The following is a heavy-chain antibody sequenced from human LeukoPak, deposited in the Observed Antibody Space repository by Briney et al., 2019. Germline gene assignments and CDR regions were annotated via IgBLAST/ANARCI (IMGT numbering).Heavy chain of an antibody. J-gene: IGHJ4*02. CDR3: ATVGTTVVLWRVFDY. D-gene: IGHD4-23*01. Sequence: ASVKVSCKVSGYTLTELSMHWVRQAPGKGLEWMGGFDPEDGETIYAQKFQGRVTMTGDTSTDTAYMELSSLRSEDTAVYYCATVGTTVVLWRVFDYWGQGTLVTVSS. CDR1: GYTLTELS. CDR2: FDPEDGET. V-gene: IGHV1-24*01.